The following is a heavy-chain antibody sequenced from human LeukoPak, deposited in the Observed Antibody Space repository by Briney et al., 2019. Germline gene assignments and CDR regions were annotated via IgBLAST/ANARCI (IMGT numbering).Heavy chain of an antibody. Sequence: KTSETLSLTCTVSGDSISNGYYWGWIRQPPGKGLEWIASIYHNGRTYYNASLKSRVTISLDTSKNHFSLKLNSVTATDTAVYYCAREVITMVRGVDYWGQGILVTVSS. D-gene: IGHD3-10*01. J-gene: IGHJ4*02. CDR3: AREVITMVRGVDY. V-gene: IGHV4-38-2*02. CDR1: GDSISNGYY. CDR2: IYHNGRT.